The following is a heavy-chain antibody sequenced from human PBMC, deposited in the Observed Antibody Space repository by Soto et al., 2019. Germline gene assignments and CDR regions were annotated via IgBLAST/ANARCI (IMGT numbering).Heavy chain of an antibody. V-gene: IGHV3-74*01. D-gene: IGHD5-12*01. J-gene: IGHJ4*02. CDR3: ARVGYPASLDY. Sequence: EVQLVESGGGLVQPGGSLRLSCAASGFTFSSYWMHWVRQAPGKGLVWDTRINSDGGSRSYADSVKGRFTISRDNAKNTLYLQMNSLRAEDTAVYYCARVGYPASLDYWGQGTLVTVSP. CDR1: GFTFSSYW. CDR2: INSDGGSR.